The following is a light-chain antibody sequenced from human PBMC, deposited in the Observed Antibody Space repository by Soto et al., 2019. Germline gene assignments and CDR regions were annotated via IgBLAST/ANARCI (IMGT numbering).Light chain of an antibody. J-gene: IGKJ1*01. Sequence: EIVLTQSPGTLSLSPGERATLSCRASQSVGSRYLAWYQQRPGQAPRLLISGAYSSATGIPDRFSGSGSGTDFTLTISRLETEDFALYFCQQYGGSPRTCGQGTKVEIK. CDR1: QSVGSRY. CDR3: QQYGGSPRT. CDR2: GAY. V-gene: IGKV3-20*01.